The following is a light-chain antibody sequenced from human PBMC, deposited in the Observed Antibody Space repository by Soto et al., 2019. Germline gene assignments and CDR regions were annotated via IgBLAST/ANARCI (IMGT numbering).Light chain of an antibody. CDR3: QQYNNWPPTFT. J-gene: IGKJ2*01. V-gene: IGKV3-15*01. Sequence: EIVMTQSPATLSVSPGERATLSCRASQSVSSNLAWYQQNPGQAPRRLIYDSSIMATVIPARFSGSGSGTEFTLTISSLQSEDFAVYYCQQYNNWPPTFTFGQGTKLEIK. CDR2: DSS. CDR1: QSVSSN.